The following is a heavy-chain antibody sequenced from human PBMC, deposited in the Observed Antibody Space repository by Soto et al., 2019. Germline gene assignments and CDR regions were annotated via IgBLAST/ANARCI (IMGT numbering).Heavy chain of an antibody. CDR2: ISSSSTI. Sequence: GGSLRLSCAASGFTFSSYSMNWVRQAPGKGLEWVSYISSSSTIYYADSVKGRFTISRDNAKNSLYLQMNSLRAEDTAVYYCARAVVVAAQRGDYWGQGTLFTVS. CDR3: ARAVVVAAQRGDY. CDR1: GFTFSSYS. J-gene: IGHJ4*02. D-gene: IGHD2-15*01. V-gene: IGHV3-48*01.